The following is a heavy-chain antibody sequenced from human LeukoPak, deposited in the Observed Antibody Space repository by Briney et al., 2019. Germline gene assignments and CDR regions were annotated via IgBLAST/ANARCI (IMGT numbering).Heavy chain of an antibody. CDR2: IYYSGGT. CDR3: ARGPTYVPYFDY. V-gene: IGHV4-59*01. Sequence: PSETLSLTCTVSGGSISSYYWSWIRQPPGKGLEWIGYIYYSGGTNYNPSLKSRVTISVDTSKNQFSLKLSSVTAADTAVYYCARGPTYVPYFDYWGQGTLVTVSS. D-gene: IGHD3-16*01. CDR1: GGSISSYY. J-gene: IGHJ4*02.